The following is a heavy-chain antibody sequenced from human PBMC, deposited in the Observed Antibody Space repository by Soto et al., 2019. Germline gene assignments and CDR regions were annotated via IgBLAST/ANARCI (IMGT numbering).Heavy chain of an antibody. D-gene: IGHD3-10*01. CDR1: GGSISSGDYY. V-gene: IGHV4-61*05. Sequence: PSQALSLTSTVSGGSISSGDYYWCWIRQHPRKGLEWIGYIYYSGSTNYNPSLKMRVTISVDKSKNQFSLKLSYVTAADTAVFYCARSRGRGHPFSYWGQGTLGTGSS. J-gene: IGHJ4*02. CDR3: ARSRGRGHPFSY. CDR2: IYYSGST.